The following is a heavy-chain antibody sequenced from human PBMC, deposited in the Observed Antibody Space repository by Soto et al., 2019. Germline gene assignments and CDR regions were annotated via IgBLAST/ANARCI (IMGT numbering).Heavy chain of an antibody. CDR2: IGTRGRTI. D-gene: IGHD4-4*01. CDR1: GFTFSNYE. Sequence: EVQLVESGGGLVQAGGSLRLFCAASGFTFSNYEMNWVRQAPGKGLEWVSYIGTRGRTIYYADSVKGRFTISRDNAKNSLYLQMNSLRAEDTAVYYCARDPAIYSGKFDYGLDVWGQGTTATVSS. CDR3: ARDPAIYSGKFDYGLDV. V-gene: IGHV3-48*03. J-gene: IGHJ6*02.